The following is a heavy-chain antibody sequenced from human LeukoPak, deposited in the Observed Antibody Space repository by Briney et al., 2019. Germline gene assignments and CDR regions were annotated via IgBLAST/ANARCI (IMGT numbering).Heavy chain of an antibody. D-gene: IGHD6-19*01. Sequence: SETLSLTFTVSGGSISSYYWSWIRQPPGKGLEWIGYIYYSGSTNYNPSLKSRVTISVDTSKNQFSLKLSSVTAADTAVYYCARAEEQWLGGYDAFDIWGQGTMVTVSS. V-gene: IGHV4-59*01. J-gene: IGHJ3*02. CDR3: ARAEEQWLGGYDAFDI. CDR1: GGSISSYY. CDR2: IYYSGST.